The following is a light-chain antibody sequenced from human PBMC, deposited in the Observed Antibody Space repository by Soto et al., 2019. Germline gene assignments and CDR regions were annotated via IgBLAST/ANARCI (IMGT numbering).Light chain of an antibody. CDR2: KVN. Sequence: QSVLTQPASVSGSPGQSITISCTGTSSDVGGSKYVSWYQQYPGKVPKLLINKVNNRPSGGSNRFSGSKSGNTASLTSSGLLAEDEADYFCTSSTSDSLYVFGSGTKLTVL. CDR1: SSDVGGSKY. V-gene: IGLV2-14*01. CDR3: TSSTSDSLYV. J-gene: IGLJ1*01.